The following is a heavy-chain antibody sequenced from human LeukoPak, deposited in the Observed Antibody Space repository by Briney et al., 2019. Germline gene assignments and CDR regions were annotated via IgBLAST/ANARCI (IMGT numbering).Heavy chain of an antibody. CDR3: AKGGGSTKAPRRAFDY. V-gene: IGHV3-23*01. J-gene: IGHJ4*02. D-gene: IGHD1-1*01. Sequence: GGSLRLSCAASGFTFSSYAMSWVRQAPGKGLEWVSAIRASGSSTYYADSVKGRFTISRDNSKNTLYLQMNSLTAEDTAVYYCAKGGGSTKAPRRAFDYWAQGTLVTVSS. CDR1: GFTFSSYA. CDR2: IRASGSST.